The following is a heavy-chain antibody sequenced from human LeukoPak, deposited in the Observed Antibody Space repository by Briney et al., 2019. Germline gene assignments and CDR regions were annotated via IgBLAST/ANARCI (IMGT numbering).Heavy chain of an antibody. CDR1: GFTFDDYA. V-gene: IGHV3-9*03. D-gene: IGHD6-13*01. Sequence: PGRSLRLSCAASGFTFDDYAMHWVRQAPGKGLEWVSGISWNSGSIGYADSVKGRFTISRDNAKNSLYLQMNSLRAEDMALYYCAKDRPAGAGGGAFDIWGQGTMVTVSS. J-gene: IGHJ3*02. CDR3: AKDRPAGAGGGAFDI. CDR2: ISWNSGSI.